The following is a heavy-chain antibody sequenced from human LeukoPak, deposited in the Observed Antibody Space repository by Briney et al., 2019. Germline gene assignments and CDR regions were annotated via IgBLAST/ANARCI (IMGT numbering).Heavy chain of an antibody. D-gene: IGHD6-13*01. Sequence: ASVKVSCKASGYSFTSYGISWVRQAPGQGLEWMGWISAYSGNTNYADNLQGRLTMTTDTSTRTAHMELRSLRSEDTAVYYCARSLVRDNWFDPWGQGTLVTVSS. J-gene: IGHJ5*02. CDR2: ISAYSGNT. CDR1: GYSFTSYG. CDR3: ARSLVRDNWFDP. V-gene: IGHV1-18*01.